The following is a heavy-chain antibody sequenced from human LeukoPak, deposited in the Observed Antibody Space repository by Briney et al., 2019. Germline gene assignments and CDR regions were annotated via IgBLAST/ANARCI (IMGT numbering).Heavy chain of an antibody. CDR3: ARERKYDSNFDY. CDR2: ISSSSSYI. Sequence: PGGSLRLSCAASGFTFSSYSMNWVRQAPGKGLEWVSFISSSSSYIYYADSVKGRFTISRDNAKNSLYLQMNSLRAEDTAVYYCARERKYDSNFDYWGQGTLVTVSS. V-gene: IGHV3-21*01. CDR1: GFTFSSYS. J-gene: IGHJ4*02. D-gene: IGHD1-1*01.